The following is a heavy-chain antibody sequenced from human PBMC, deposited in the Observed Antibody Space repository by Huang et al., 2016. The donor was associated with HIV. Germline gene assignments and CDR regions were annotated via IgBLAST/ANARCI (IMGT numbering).Heavy chain of an antibody. CDR1: GYTLTELS. J-gene: IGHJ3*02. V-gene: IGHV1-24*01. CDR3: AAGYDTYYDI. CDR2: FASEHGET. D-gene: IGHD2-21*01. Sequence: QVQLVQSGAEVKKPGASVKVSCKVSGYTLTELSIHWVRQAPGKGLEWMGGFASEHGETIYAQKFRGRVTMTEDTSTDTAYMELHSLRPEDTAVYYCAAGYDTYYDIWGQGTMVIASS.